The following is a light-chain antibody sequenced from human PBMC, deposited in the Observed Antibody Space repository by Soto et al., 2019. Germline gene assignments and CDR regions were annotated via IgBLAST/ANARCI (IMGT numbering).Light chain of an antibody. CDR3: QQYVSSPWA. CDR1: QRVTNSF. V-gene: IGKV3-20*01. Sequence: EIVLAQSPGTLSLSPGERATLSCRASQRVTNSFLAWYQQKPGQAPRLLIYGASRRATGIPDRFTGSGSGTDFTLTIIRLEPEDFAVYYCQQYVSSPWAFGQGTKVEI. CDR2: GAS. J-gene: IGKJ1*01.